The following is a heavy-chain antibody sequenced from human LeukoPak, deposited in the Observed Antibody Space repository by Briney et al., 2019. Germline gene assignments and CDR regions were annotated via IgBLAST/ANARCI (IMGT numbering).Heavy chain of an antibody. J-gene: IGHJ4*02. CDR1: GYTFTSYG. CDR3: ARVTYDFWSGYPFPFFDY. D-gene: IGHD3-3*01. V-gene: IGHV1-18*01. CDR2: VSAYNGNT. Sequence: VASVKVSCKASGYTFTSYGISWVRQAPGQGLEWMGWVSAYNGNTNYAQKLQGRVTMTTDTSTSTAYMELRSLRSDDTAVYYCARVTYDFWSGYPFPFFDYWGQGTLVTVSS.